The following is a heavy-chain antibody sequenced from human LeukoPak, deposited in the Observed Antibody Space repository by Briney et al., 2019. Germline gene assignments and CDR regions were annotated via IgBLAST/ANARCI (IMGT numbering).Heavy chain of an antibody. CDR2: ISYDGSNK. D-gene: IGHD3-22*01. CDR3: ARSSHSSMIVVVILDY. CDR1: GFTFSSYA. Sequence: PGGSLRLSCAASGFTFSSYAMHWVRQAPGKGLEWVAVISYDGSNKYYADSVKGRFTISRDNSKNTLYLQMNSLRAEDTAVYYCARSSHSSMIVVVILDYWGQGTLVTVSS. V-gene: IGHV3-30-3*01. J-gene: IGHJ4*02.